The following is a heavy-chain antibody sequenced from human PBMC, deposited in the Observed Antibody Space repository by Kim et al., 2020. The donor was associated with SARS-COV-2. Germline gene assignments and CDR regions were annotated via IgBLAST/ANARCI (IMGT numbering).Heavy chain of an antibody. CDR2: VYSSGST. CDR3: ARCRRSGLYYIDF. D-gene: IGHD6-19*01. CDR1: GDSISTSSDY. Sequence: SETLSLTCTVSGDSISTSSDYWGWIRQPPGKGLEWIGSVYSSGSTYYNPSLKSRVTVSVDTSKSQFSLRLTSVTATETAVYYCARCRRSGLYYIDFWGQGTPVTVSS. V-gene: IGHV4-39*01. J-gene: IGHJ4*02.